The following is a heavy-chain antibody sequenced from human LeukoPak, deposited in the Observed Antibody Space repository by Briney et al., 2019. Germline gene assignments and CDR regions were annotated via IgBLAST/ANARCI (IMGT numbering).Heavy chain of an antibody. D-gene: IGHD2-15*01. J-gene: IGHJ6*02. Sequence: PGGSLRLSCAASGFTFSSYSMNWVRQAPGKGLEWVSSISSSSSYIYYADSVKGRFTISRDNAKSSLYLQMNSLRAEDTAVYHCARDSSFVVVVAATPHDYYYGMDVWGQGTTVTVSS. V-gene: IGHV3-21*01. CDR3: ARDSSFVVVVAATPHDYYYGMDV. CDR2: ISSSSSYI. CDR1: GFTFSSYS.